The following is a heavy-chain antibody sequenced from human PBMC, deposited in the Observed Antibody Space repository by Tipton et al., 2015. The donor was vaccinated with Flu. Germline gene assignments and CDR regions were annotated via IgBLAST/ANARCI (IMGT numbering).Heavy chain of an antibody. CDR3: ARTGYSYGWENAYYFDS. CDR1: GGTFSGYY. J-gene: IGHJ4*02. V-gene: IGHV4-34*01. Sequence: AGLVKPSETLSLTCAVYGGTFSGYYWTWIRQPPGKRLEWIGEINDSGSANYHPSLKSQVTMSVDTSKNQFSLRVKSVTAADTAVYFCARTGYSYGWENAYYFDSWGLGTRVSVSS. D-gene: IGHD5-18*01. CDR2: INDSGSA.